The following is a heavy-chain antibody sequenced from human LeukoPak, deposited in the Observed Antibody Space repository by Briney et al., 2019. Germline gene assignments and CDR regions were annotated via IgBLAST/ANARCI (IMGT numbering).Heavy chain of an antibody. J-gene: IGHJ3*01. CDR3: AKDPNGDYIGAFDF. V-gene: IGHV3-23*01. CDR1: AFSFSKFA. D-gene: IGHD4-17*01. Sequence: GGSLRLSWAASAFSFSKFALIWVRQAPGKGLEWVSAITANGGYTLYADAVKGRFTVSRDNSKNTLYLQINSLRPEDTAMYYCAKDPNGDYIGAFDFWGQGTMVTVSS. CDR2: ITANGGYT.